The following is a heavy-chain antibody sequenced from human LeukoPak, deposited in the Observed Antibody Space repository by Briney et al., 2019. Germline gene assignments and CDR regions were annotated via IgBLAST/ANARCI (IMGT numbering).Heavy chain of an antibody. CDR1: GFTFSSYA. CDR3: ARDYYDSSGYWNYYYYGMDV. D-gene: IGHD3-22*01. CDR2: ISGSGGST. Sequence: GGSLRLSCAASGFTFSSYAMSWVRQAPGKGLEWVSAISGSGGSTYYADSVKGRFTISRDNSKNTLYLQMNSLRAEDTAVYYCARDYYDSSGYWNYYYYGMDVWGQGTTVTVSS. V-gene: IGHV3-23*01. J-gene: IGHJ6*02.